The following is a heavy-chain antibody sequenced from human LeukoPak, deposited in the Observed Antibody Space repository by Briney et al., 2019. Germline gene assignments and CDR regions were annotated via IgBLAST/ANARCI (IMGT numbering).Heavy chain of an antibody. CDR2: ISGSGGST. Sequence: GGSLRLSCAASGFTFSSYAMSWVRQAPGKGLEWVSAISGSGGSTYYADSVKGRFTIPRDNSKNTLYLQMNSLRAEDTAVYYCAKDPYYDILTGYGDYWGQGTLVTVSS. CDR3: AKDPYYDILTGYGDY. CDR1: GFTFSSYA. J-gene: IGHJ4*02. V-gene: IGHV3-23*01. D-gene: IGHD3-9*01.